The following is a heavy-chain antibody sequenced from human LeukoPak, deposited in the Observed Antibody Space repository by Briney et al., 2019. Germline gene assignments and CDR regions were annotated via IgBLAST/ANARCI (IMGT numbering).Heavy chain of an antibody. D-gene: IGHD6-13*01. CDR3: AREPQQMVRTDNWFDP. J-gene: IGHJ5*02. V-gene: IGHV1-18*04. CDR1: GYTFTGYY. Sequence: GASVKVSCKASGYTFTGYYMHWVRQAPGQGLEWMGWISTYNTNRKYAQRFQDRLTLTTDTSTATAYMELRGLRYNDTAVYYCAREPQQMVRTDNWFDPWGQGTLVTVSS. CDR2: ISTYNTNR.